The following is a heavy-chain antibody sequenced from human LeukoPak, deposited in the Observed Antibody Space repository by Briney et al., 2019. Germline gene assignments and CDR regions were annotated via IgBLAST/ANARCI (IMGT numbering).Heavy chain of an antibody. V-gene: IGHV4-4*07. Sequence: SETLSLTCTVSGGSISSYYWSWIRQPAGKGLEWIGRIYTSGSTNYNPSLKIRVTMSVDTSKNQFSPKLSSVTAADTAVYYCARDLLRLGMSNWFDPWGQGTLVTVSS. D-gene: IGHD3-16*01. CDR1: GGSISSYY. J-gene: IGHJ5*02. CDR3: ARDLLRLGMSNWFDP. CDR2: IYTSGST.